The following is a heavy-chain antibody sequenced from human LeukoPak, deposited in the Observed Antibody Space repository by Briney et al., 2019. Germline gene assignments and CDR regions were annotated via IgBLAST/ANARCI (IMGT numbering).Heavy chain of an antibody. V-gene: IGHV4-30-2*01. D-gene: IGHD3-3*01. Sequence: HPSQTLSLTCSVSGGSISSGDYYWSWIRQPPGKGLEWIGYIYHRGNTYYNPSLKSRVTISLDMSKNQISLKLSSVTAADTAVYYCARAATEEWLFTYHFDYWGQGTLVTVSS. CDR2: IYHRGNT. CDR1: GGSISSGDYY. J-gene: IGHJ4*02. CDR3: ARAATEEWLFTYHFDY.